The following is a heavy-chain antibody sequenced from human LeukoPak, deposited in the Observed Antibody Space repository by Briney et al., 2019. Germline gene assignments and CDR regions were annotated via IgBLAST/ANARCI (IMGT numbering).Heavy chain of an antibody. J-gene: IGHJ3*02. V-gene: IGHV3-74*01. CDR1: GFTFSSYG. CDR2: TNADGSST. CDR3: ARVAVGGSCTFDM. Sequence: GGSLRLSCAASGFTFSSYGMHWVRQAPGKGLVWVSRTNADGSSTSYADSVKGRFTISGDKAKNTLYLQMNSLRAEDTAVYYCARVAVGGSCTFDMWGQGTMVTVSS. D-gene: IGHD6-19*01.